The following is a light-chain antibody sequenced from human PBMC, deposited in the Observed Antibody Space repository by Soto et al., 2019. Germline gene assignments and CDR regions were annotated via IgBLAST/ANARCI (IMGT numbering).Light chain of an antibody. V-gene: IGLV2-8*01. CDR1: SSDVGGYNF. CDR3: SAYAGSSNGV. J-gene: IGLJ1*01. Sequence: QSVLTQPPSASGSPGQSVTISCTGTSSDVGGYNFVSWYQQHPGKAPKLIISGVSKRPSGVPDRFSGSKSGNTASLTVSGLQAEDEADYYCSAYAGSSNGVFGTGTKVTVL. CDR2: GVS.